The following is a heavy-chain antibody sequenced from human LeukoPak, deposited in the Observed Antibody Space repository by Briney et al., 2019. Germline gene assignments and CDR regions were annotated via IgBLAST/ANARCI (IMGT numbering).Heavy chain of an antibody. J-gene: IGHJ6*02. CDR3: ARGFHDYGEPRYGMDV. CDR2: IYYSGST. V-gene: IGHV4-31*03. D-gene: IGHD4-17*01. Sequence: SETLSLTCTVSGGSISSGDYYWSWIRQHPGKGLEWIGYIYYSGSTYYNPSLKSRVTISVDTSKNQFSLKLSSVTAADTAVYYCARGFHDYGEPRYGMDVWGQGTTVTVSS. CDR1: GGSISSGDYY.